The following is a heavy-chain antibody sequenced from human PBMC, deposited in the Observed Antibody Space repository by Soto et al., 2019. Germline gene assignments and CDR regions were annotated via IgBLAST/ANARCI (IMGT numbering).Heavy chain of an antibody. J-gene: IGHJ6*02. CDR2: VFYTGRA. CDR3: ARDGDGRMTTNPYYYNGMDV. V-gene: IGHV4-59*01. CDR1: GGSLGSYY. Sequence: QVQLQESGPGLVEASETLSLTCTVSGGSLGSYYWSWIRQPPGKGLEWIGYVFYTGRANYNASLKSRVGISLDTANYQFSLKLSYVTAADTAVYYCARDGDGRMTTNPYYYNGMDVWGPGTTVTVSS. D-gene: IGHD4-4*01.